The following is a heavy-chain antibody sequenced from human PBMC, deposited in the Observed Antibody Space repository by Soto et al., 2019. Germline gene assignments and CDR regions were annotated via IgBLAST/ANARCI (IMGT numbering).Heavy chain of an antibody. CDR3: ARAVIRDNWFDP. J-gene: IGHJ5*02. CDR2: INPNSGGT. CDR1: GYTFTGYY. Sequence: QVQLVQYGAEVKKPGDSVKVSCKASGYTFTGYYMHWVGQAPGQGLEWMGWINPNSGGTNYAQKFQGWVTMTRDTSISTAYMELSRLRSDDTAVYYCARAVIRDNWFDPWGQGTLVTVSS. D-gene: IGHD2-21*01. V-gene: IGHV1-2*04.